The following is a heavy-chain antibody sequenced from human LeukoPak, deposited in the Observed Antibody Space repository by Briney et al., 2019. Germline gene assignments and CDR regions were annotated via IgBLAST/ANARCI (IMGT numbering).Heavy chain of an antibody. D-gene: IGHD3-10*01. CDR3: ARVQGFGETRDY. J-gene: IGHJ4*02. CDR2: ISAYNGNT. CDR1: GYTLTELS. V-gene: IGHV1-18*01. Sequence: ASVKVSCKVSGYTLTELSVHWVRQAPGQGLEWMGWISAYNGNTNYAQKLQGRVTMTTDTSTSTAYMELRSLRSDDTAVYYCARVQGFGETRDYWGQGTLVTVSS.